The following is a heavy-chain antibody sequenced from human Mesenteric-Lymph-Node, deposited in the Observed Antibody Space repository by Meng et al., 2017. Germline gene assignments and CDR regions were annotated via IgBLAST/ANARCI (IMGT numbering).Heavy chain of an antibody. Sequence: GESLKISCAASGFTFSSYWMSWVRQAPGKGLEWVANIKQDGSEKYYVDSVKGRFSISRDNAKNSVSLQMTRLRVEDTAVYYCARDHGSLNWFDPWGQGTLVTVSS. CDR1: GFTFSSYW. D-gene: IGHD6-25*01. CDR2: IKQDGSEK. CDR3: ARDHGSLNWFDP. V-gene: IGHV3-7*01. J-gene: IGHJ5*02.